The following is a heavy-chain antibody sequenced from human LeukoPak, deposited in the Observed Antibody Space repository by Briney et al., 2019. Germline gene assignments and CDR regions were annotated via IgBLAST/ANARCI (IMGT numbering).Heavy chain of an antibody. CDR1: GFTFGDYA. CDR2: IWYDGSNK. Sequence: PGGSLRLSCTPSGFTFGDYAASWFRQAPGKGMEWVAVIWYDGSNKYYADSVKGRFTISRDNSKNTLYLQMNSMRAEDTAVYYCARDVGTLALGYWGQGNLVTVSS. V-gene: IGHV3-33*08. CDR3: ARDVGTLALGY. J-gene: IGHJ4*02. D-gene: IGHD3-16*01.